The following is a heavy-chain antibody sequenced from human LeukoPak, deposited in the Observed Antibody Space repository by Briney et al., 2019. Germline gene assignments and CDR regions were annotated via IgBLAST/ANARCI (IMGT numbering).Heavy chain of an antibody. J-gene: IGHJ3*02. D-gene: IGHD2-21*01. V-gene: IGHV4-59*08. Sequence: SETLSLTCTVSGGSISSYHWIWIRQPPGKGLEWIGYIHYGGSTNYKPSLKSRVTTSVDTSKKQFSLKLRSVTAADTAVYYCARSVSWGLFVRDDAFDIWGQGTMVTVSS. CDR2: IHYGGST. CDR3: ARSVSWGLFVRDDAFDI. CDR1: GGSISSYH.